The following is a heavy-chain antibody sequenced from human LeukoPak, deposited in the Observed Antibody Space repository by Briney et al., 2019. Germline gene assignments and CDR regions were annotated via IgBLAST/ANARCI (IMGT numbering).Heavy chain of an antibody. D-gene: IGHD3-9*01. CDR1: GFTFSSYA. J-gene: IGHJ4*02. CDR3: ARGVDYDILTGYDY. CDR2: ISYDGSNK. V-gene: IGHV3-30*04. Sequence: GGSLRLSCAASGFTFSSYAMHWVRQAPGKGLEWVAVISYDGSNKYYADSVKGRFTISRDNSKNTLYLQMNSLRAEDTTVYYCARGVDYDILTGYDYWGQGTLVTVSS.